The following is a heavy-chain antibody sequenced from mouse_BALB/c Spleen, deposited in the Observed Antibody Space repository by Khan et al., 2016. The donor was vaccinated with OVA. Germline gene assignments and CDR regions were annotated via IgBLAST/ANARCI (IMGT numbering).Heavy chain of an antibody. V-gene: IGHV9-1*02. CDR1: GYTFTNYG. J-gene: IGHJ3*01. CDR2: INTYTGET. CDR3: ARGLNSSGSWFAY. Sequence: QIQLVQSGPELKKPGETVKISCKASGYTFTNYGMNWVKQAPGKGLKWMGWINTYTGETTYADDFKGRVAFSLETSAHTAYLQINNLKNEDMATYFCARGLNSSGSWFAYWGQGTLVTVSA.